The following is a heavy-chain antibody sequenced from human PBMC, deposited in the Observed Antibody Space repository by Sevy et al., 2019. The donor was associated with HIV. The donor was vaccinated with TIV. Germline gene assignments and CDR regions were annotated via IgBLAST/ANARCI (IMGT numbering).Heavy chain of an antibody. D-gene: IGHD3-9*01. J-gene: IGHJ5*02. V-gene: IGHV4-34*01. CDR2: INHSGST. CDR1: GGSFSGYY. CDR3: ARGRGQGDILTGYYRPFNWFDP. Sequence: SETLSLTCAVYGGSFSGYYWSWIRQPPGKGLEWIGEINHSGSTNYNPSLKSRVTISVDTSKNQFSLKLSSVTAADTAVYYCARGRGQGDILTGYYRPFNWFDPWGQGTLVTVSS.